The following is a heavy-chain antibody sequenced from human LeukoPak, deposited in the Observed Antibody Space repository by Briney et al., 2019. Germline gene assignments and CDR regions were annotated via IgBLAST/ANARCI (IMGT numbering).Heavy chain of an antibody. CDR1: GFTFSSYE. V-gene: IGHV3-48*03. CDR2: ISSSGSTI. J-gene: IGHJ5*02. CDR3: AKENDYGDYDNWFDP. Sequence: PGGSLRLSCAASGFTFSSYEMNWVRQAPGKGLEWVSYISSSGSTIYYADSVKGRFTISRDNSKNTLCLQMNSLRAEDTAVYYCAKENDYGDYDNWFDPWGQGTLVTVSS. D-gene: IGHD4-17*01.